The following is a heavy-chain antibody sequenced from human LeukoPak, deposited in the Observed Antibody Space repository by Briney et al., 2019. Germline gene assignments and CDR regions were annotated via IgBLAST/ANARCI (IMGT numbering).Heavy chain of an antibody. Sequence: GGSLRLSCAASGFTFSSYAMHWVRQAPGKGLEHVSAISSNGGSTYYANSVKGRFTISRDNSKNTLYLQMGSLRAEDMAVYYCAREDCSGGSCYFYYWGQGTLVTVSS. D-gene: IGHD2-15*01. V-gene: IGHV3-64*01. CDR3: AREDCSGGSCYFYY. CDR1: GFTFSSYA. J-gene: IGHJ4*02. CDR2: ISSNGGST.